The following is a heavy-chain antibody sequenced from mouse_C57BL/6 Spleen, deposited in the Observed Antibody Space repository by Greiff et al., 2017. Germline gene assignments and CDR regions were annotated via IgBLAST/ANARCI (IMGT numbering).Heavy chain of an antibody. D-gene: IGHD1-1*01. CDR3: ARHVTTVVATRYYYAMGY. J-gene: IGHJ4*01. CDR1: GFTFSSYT. Sequence: EVQRVESGGGLVKPGGSLKLSCAASGFTFSSYTMSWVRQTPEKRLEWVATISGGGGNTYYPDSVKGRFTISRDNAKNTLYLQMSSLRSEDTALYYCARHVTTVVATRYYYAMGYWGQGTSVTVSS. V-gene: IGHV5-9*01. CDR2: ISGGGGNT.